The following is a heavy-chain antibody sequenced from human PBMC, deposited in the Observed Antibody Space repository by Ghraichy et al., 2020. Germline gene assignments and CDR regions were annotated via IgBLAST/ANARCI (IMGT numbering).Heavy chain of an antibody. CDR3: ARGSVVVAATEVNYYYYGMDV. CDR2: MNPNSGNT. J-gene: IGHJ6*02. V-gene: IGHV1-8*01. Sequence: ASVKVSCKASGYTFTSYDINWVRQATGQGLEWMGWMNPNSGNTGYAQKFQGRVTMTRNTSISTAYMELSSLRSEDTAVYYCARGSVVVAATEVNYYYYGMDVWGQGTTVTVSS. D-gene: IGHD2-15*01. CDR1: GYTFTSYD.